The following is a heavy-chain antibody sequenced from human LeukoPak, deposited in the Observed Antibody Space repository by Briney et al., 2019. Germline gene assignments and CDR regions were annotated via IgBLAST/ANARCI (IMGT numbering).Heavy chain of an antibody. CDR1: GFTFSSYA. Sequence: PGGSLRLSCAASGFTFSSYAMHWVRQAPGKGLEYVSAISSNGGSTYYANSVKGRFTISRDNSKNTLYLQMGSLRAEDMAVYYCAKNPAYGDNADYWGQGTLVTVSS. D-gene: IGHD4-17*01. CDR3: AKNPAYGDNADY. J-gene: IGHJ4*02. CDR2: ISSNGGST. V-gene: IGHV3-64*01.